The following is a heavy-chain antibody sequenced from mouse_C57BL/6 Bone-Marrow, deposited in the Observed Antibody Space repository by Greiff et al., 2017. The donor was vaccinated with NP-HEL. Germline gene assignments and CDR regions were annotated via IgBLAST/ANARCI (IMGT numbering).Heavy chain of an antibody. D-gene: IGHD1-1*01. J-gene: IGHJ2*01. V-gene: IGHV14-4*01. CDR3: TYPLLYVDY. CDR2: IDPENGDT. Sequence: VQLQQSGAELVRPGASVKLSCTASGFNIKDDYMHWVKQRPEQGLEWIGWIDPENGDTEYASKFQGKATITADTSSNTAYLQLSSLTSEDSAVYYCTYPLLYVDYWGQGTTLTVSS. CDR1: GFNIKDDY.